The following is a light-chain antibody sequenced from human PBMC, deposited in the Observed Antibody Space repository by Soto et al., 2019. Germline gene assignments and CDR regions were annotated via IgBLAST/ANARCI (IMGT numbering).Light chain of an antibody. CDR3: QERTKWSSST. CDR1: QSVSSY. J-gene: IGKJ5*01. V-gene: IGKV3-11*02. CDR2: DAS. Sequence: EIVLPQSPATLSLSPAERATLSCRASQSVSSYLAWYQQKPGQAPMLLISDASNRATGMPARFSRSGSGRDFARTISSLEPEDFAVDYCQERTKWSSSTFGQVTRLEGK.